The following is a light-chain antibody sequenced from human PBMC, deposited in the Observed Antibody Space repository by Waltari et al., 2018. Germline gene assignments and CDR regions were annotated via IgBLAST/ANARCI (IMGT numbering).Light chain of an antibody. CDR1: QSISKY. CDR3: QHYESLPVT. J-gene: IGKJ1*01. V-gene: IGKV3-20*01. CDR2: HAS. Sequence: IVLTQSPGTLPLSQGERATLSCRASQSISKYLAWYQQKPGQAPRLLIYHASSRAAGIPDRFSGSGSGTDFSLSISRLEPEDFAVYYCQHYESLPVTFGQGTKVEIK.